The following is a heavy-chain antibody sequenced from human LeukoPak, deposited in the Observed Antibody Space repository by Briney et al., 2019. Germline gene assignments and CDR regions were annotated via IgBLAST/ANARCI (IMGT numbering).Heavy chain of an antibody. CDR3: ARDFSRDGAVAGPWWFDP. CDR1: GFTFDDYA. V-gene: IGHV3-9*01. D-gene: IGHD6-19*01. J-gene: IGHJ5*02. Sequence: GGSLRLSCAASGFTFDDYAMHWVRQAPGKGLEWVSGISWNSGSIGYADSVKGRFTISRDNAKNSLYLQMNSLRAEDTALYYCARDFSRDGAVAGPWWFDPWGQGTLVTVSP. CDR2: ISWNSGSI.